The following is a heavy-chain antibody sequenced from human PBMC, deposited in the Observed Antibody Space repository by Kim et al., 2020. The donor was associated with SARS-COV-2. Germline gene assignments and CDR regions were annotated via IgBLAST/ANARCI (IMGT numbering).Heavy chain of an antibody. CDR3: AKAGYYDSSGPHYYYYGMDV. V-gene: IGHV3-9*01. Sequence: GGSLRLSCAASGFTFDDYAMHWVRQAPGKGLEWVSGISWNSGSIGYADSVKGRFTISRDNAKNSLYLQMNSLRAEDTALYYCAKAGYYDSSGPHYYYYGMDVWGQGTTVTVSS. CDR2: ISWNSGSI. J-gene: IGHJ6*02. D-gene: IGHD3-22*01. CDR1: GFTFDDYA.